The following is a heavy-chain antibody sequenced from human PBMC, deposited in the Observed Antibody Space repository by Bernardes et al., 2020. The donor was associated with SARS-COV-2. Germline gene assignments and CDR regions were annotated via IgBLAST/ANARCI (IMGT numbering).Heavy chain of an antibody. CDR3: ARWYCITNTCYHLDV. D-gene: IGHD3-10*01. CDR1: GGSISGPY. J-gene: IGHJ6*03. Sequence: SETLSLTCTVSGGSISGPYWSWIRQPPGHGLEWIGYIYYSGSTNYNPSLKSRVTMSVDTSKNQLSLKLISVTAADTAVYYCARWYCITNTCYHLDVWGKGTTVTVSS. CDR2: IYYSGST. V-gene: IGHV4-59*08.